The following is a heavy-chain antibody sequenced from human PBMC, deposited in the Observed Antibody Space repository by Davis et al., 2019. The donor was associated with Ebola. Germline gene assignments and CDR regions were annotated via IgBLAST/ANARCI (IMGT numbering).Heavy chain of an antibody. Sequence: GESLKISCAASGFTFSSYSMNWVRQAPGKGLEWVSYISSSSSTIYYADSVKGRFAISRDNSRGTLYLQMNSLRVEDSAIYYCVKDSSNSWFDIWGQGTLVTVSS. CDR3: VKDSSNSWFDI. CDR1: GFTFSSYS. V-gene: IGHV3-48*01. D-gene: IGHD6-13*01. CDR2: ISSSSSTI. J-gene: IGHJ3*02.